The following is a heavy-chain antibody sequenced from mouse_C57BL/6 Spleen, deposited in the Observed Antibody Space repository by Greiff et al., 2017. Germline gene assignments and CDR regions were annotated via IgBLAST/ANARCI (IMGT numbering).Heavy chain of an antibody. CDR3: ASWSTVGGNWCFGV. V-gene: IGHV1-69*01. CDR2: IDPSDSYT. D-gene: IGHD1-1*01. CDR1: GYTFTSYW. J-gene: IGHJ1*03. Sequence: QVQLQQPGAELVMPGASVKLSCTASGYTFTSYWMHWVKQRPGQGLEWIGEIDPSDSYTNYNQKFKGQSTLTVDKSSSTAYMQLSSLTSEDAAVYDCASWSTVGGNWCFGVWGTGTTVTVSS.